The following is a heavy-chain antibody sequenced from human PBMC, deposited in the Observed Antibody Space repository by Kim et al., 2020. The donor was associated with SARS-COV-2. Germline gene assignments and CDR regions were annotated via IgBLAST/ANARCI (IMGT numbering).Heavy chain of an antibody. V-gene: IGHV3-30*04. CDR3: ARGEITYYYDSSGYYFDY. D-gene: IGHD3-22*01. CDR2: ISYDGSNK. CDR1: GFTFSSYA. J-gene: IGHJ4*02. Sequence: GGSLRLSCAASGFTFSSYAMHWVRQAPGKGLEWVAVISYDGSNKYYADSVKGRFTISRDNSKNTLYLQMNSLRAEDTAVYYCARGEITYYYDSSGYYFDYWGQGTLVTVSS.